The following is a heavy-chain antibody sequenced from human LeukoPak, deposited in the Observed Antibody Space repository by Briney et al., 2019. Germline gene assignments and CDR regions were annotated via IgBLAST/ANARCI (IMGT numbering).Heavy chain of an antibody. CDR3: ARAPPSMVRGTYYYCGMDV. CDR2: ISGSGGST. J-gene: IGHJ6*02. Sequence: PGGSLRLSCAASGFTFSSYAMSWVRQAPGKGLEWVSAISGSGGSTYYAASVKGRFTISRDNSKNTLYLQLNSLRAEDTAVYYCARAPPSMVRGTYYYCGMDVWGQGTTVTVSS. V-gene: IGHV3-23*01. CDR1: GFTFSSYA. D-gene: IGHD3-10*01.